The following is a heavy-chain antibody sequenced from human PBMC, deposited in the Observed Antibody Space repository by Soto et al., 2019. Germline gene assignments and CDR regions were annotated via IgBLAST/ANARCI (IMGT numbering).Heavy chain of an antibody. D-gene: IGHD5-12*01. J-gene: IGHJ4*02. CDR1: GGSFSGYY. CDR3: ARVFSGRKRGYSEVDY. CDR2: INHSGST. Sequence: SETLSLTCAVYGGSFSGYYWSWIRQPPGKGLEWIGEINHSGSTNYNPSLKSRVTISVDTSKNQFSLKLSSVTAADTAVYYCARVFSGRKRGYSEVDYWGQGTLVTVSS. V-gene: IGHV4-34*01.